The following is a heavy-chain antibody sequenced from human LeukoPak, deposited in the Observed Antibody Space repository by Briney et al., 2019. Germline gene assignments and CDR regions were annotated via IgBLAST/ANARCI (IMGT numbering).Heavy chain of an antibody. CDR3: ASDSGYDYAAY. Sequence: SETLSLTCAVYGGSFSGYYWSWIRQPPGKGLEWIGEINHSGNTNYIPSLTSRVTISVDTSKKQFSLKLSSVTAADTAVYYCASDSGYDYAAYWGQGTLVTVSS. CDR1: GGSFSGYY. V-gene: IGHV4-34*01. J-gene: IGHJ4*02. CDR2: INHSGNT. D-gene: IGHD5-12*01.